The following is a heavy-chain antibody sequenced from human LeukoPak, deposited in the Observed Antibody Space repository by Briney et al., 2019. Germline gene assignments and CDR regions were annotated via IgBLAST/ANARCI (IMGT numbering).Heavy chain of an antibody. CDR3: ARGPYSSNWYVDY. Sequence: PGGSLRLSCAASGFTLSSYEMNWVRLAPGKGLDCISYISRTGNSIYYADSVKGRFTISRDSAKNSLYLQMNSLRAEDTAVYYCARGPYSSNWYVDYWGQGTLVTVAS. J-gene: IGHJ4*02. D-gene: IGHD6-13*01. V-gene: IGHV3-48*03. CDR2: ISRTGNSI. CDR1: GFTLSSYE.